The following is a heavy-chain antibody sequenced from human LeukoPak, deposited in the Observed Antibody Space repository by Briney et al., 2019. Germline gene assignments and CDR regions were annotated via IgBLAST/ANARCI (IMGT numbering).Heavy chain of an antibody. V-gene: IGHV4-4*07. Sequence: PSETLSLTCTVSGGSISSYYWSWIRQPAGKGLEWIGRIYTSGSTNYNPSLKSRVTISVDTSKNQFSLKLSSVTAADTAVYYCAGGSSRDGYNSYAGYWGQGTLVTVSS. CDR3: AGGSSRDGYNSYAGY. CDR1: GGSISSYY. J-gene: IGHJ4*02. CDR2: IYTSGST. D-gene: IGHD5-24*01.